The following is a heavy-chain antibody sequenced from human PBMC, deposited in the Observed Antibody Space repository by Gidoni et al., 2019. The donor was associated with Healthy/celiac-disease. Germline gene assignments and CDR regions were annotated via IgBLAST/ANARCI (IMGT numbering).Heavy chain of an antibody. V-gene: IGHV3-21*01. Sequence: EVQLVESGGGLAKPGGSWRPSCAASGSTFSSYSMNWVRQAPGKGLEWVSSISSSSSYIYYADSVKGRFTISRDNAKNSLYLQMNSLRAEDTAVYYCARDRYNWNDINSYFDYWGQGTLVTVSS. CDR3: ARDRYNWNDINSYFDY. J-gene: IGHJ4*02. CDR1: GSTFSSYS. CDR2: ISSSSSYI. D-gene: IGHD1-1*01.